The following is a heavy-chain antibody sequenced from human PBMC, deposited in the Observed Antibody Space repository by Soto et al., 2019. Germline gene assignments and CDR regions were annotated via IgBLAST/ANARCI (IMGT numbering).Heavy chain of an antibody. V-gene: IGHV3-33*01. J-gene: IGHJ4*02. Sequence: GGSLRLSCAASGFTFSSDGMHWVRQAPGKGLEWVAVIWYDGSNKYYADSVKGRFTISRDNSKNTLYLQMNSLRAEDTAVYYCARGSSSGYHDSWGQGTLVTVSS. D-gene: IGHD3-22*01. CDR1: GFTFSSDG. CDR2: IWYDGSNK. CDR3: ARGSSSGYHDS.